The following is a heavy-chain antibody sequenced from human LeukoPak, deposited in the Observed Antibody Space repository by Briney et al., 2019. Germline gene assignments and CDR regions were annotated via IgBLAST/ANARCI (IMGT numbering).Heavy chain of an antibody. Sequence: GGSLRLSCAASGFSFSSYGMYWVRQPPGKGREWVAFIRSDGTTKYYADSVKGRFTISRDNAKNTLYLQMNSLRGEDTAVYYCAKDVYDGSGYHFDYWGQATLVTVSP. CDR1: GFSFSSYG. CDR2: IRSDGTTK. D-gene: IGHD3-22*01. V-gene: IGHV3-30*02. J-gene: IGHJ4*02. CDR3: AKDVYDGSGYHFDY.